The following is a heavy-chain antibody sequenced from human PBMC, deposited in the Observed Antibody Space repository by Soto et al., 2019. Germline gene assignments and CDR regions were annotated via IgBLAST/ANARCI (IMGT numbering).Heavy chain of an antibody. J-gene: IGHJ6*02. CDR3: AGDNRDCSSFNCYKPGRVLGLDV. CDR1: GFKFNNYN. CDR2: ISFDGTTD. V-gene: IGHV3-30-3*01. D-gene: IGHD2-2*01. Sequence: GGSLRLSGVASGFKFNNYNLHWVRQAPGNSLESVAVISFDGTTDYYAESVKGRFTVSRENFKNILSPQMDSVRPEDTSVYYLAGDNRDCSSFNCYKPGRVLGLDVCGQGTTLTVSS.